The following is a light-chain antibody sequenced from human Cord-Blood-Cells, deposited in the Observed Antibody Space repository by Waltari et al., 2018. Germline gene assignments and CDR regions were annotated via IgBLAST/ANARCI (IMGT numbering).Light chain of an antibody. Sequence: SALTQPASVSGSPCQSITLSCTGPSRDVGGSDFVSWYQQHPGKAPKLMIYDGSKRPSAVSNRFSGSKSGNTASLTISGLQAEDEADYYCSSYTSSSFWVFGGGTKLTVL. J-gene: IGLJ3*02. CDR2: DGS. V-gene: IGLV2-14*02. CDR1: SRDVGGSDF. CDR3: SSYTSSSFWV.